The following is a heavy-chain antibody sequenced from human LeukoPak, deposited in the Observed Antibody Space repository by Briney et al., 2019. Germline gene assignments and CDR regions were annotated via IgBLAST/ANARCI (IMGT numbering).Heavy chain of an antibody. CDR2: INHSGST. CDR1: GGSFSGYY. J-gene: IGHJ2*01. D-gene: IGHD3-10*01. V-gene: IGHV4-34*01. Sequence: ASETLSLTCAVYGGSFSGYYWSWLRQPPGKVLEWVGEINHSGSTNYNPSLKSRVTISVDTSKNQFSLNLSSVTAADTAVYFCARVYYGRSYDYWYFDIWGRGTPVTVSS. CDR3: ARVYYGRSYDYWYFDI.